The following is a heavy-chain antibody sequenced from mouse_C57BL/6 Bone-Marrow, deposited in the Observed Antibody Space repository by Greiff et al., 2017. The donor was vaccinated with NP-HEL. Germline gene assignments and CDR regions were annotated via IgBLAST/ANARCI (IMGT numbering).Heavy chain of an antibody. CDR1: GYTFTDYY. CDR3: ARPYGNYDYFDY. CDR2: INPYNGGT. Sequence: EVQLQQSGPVLVKPGASVKMSCKASGYTFTDYYMNWVKQSHGKSLEWIGVINPYNGGTSYNQKFKGKATLTVDKSSSTAYMELNSLTSEDAAVYYCARPYGNYDYFDYWGQGTTLTVSS. J-gene: IGHJ2*01. V-gene: IGHV1-19*01. D-gene: IGHD2-10*02.